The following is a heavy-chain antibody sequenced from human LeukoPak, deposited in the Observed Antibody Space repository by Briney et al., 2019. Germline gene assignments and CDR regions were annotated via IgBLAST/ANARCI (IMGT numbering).Heavy chain of an antibody. Sequence: ASVEVSCKASGGTFSSYAISWVRQAPGQGLEWMGRIIPILGIANYAQKFQGRVTITADKSTSTAYLQWSSLKASDTAMYYCARTEAARGLVLDYWGQGTLVTVSS. V-gene: IGHV1-69*04. D-gene: IGHD6-6*01. CDR3: ARTEAARGLVLDY. CDR2: IIPILGIA. J-gene: IGHJ4*02. CDR1: GGTFSSYA.